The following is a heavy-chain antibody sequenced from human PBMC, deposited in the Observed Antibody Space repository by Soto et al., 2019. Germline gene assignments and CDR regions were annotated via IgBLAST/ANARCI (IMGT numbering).Heavy chain of an antibody. CDR3: AKATRGLLSSRSYDPNYLAY. CDR2: IKQDGSGK. CDR1: GFTFSSYW. Sequence: PGGSLRLSCAASGFTFSSYWMSWVRQAPGKGLEWVANIKQDGSGKYYVDSVKGRFTISRDNSKNSLYLQMNSLRAEDTAVYYCAKATRGLLSSRSYDPNYLAYCGQGSLVPVSS. J-gene: IGHJ1*01. V-gene: IGHV3-7*03. D-gene: IGHD3-10*01.